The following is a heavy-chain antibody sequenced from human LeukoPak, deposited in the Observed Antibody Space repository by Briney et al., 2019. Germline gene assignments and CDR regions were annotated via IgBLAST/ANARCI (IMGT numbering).Heavy chain of an antibody. CDR2: VNHSGST. CDR1: GGSFSGYY. Sequence: SETLSLTCAVYGGSFSGYYWSWIRQPPGKGREWSGEVNHSGSTNYNPSLKSRVTISVDTSKNQFSRKLSSVTAADTAVYYCARGYWVDTAMAYFDYWGQGTLVTVSS. J-gene: IGHJ4*02. D-gene: IGHD5-18*01. CDR3: ARGYWVDTAMAYFDY. V-gene: IGHV4-34*01.